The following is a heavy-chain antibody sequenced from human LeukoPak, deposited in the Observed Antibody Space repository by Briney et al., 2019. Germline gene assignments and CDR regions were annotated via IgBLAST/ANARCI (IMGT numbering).Heavy chain of an antibody. D-gene: IGHD2-2*01. Sequence: SQTLSLTCTVSGGSISSGSYYWSWIRQPAGKGLEWIGRSYTSGSTNYNPSLKSRVTISVDTSKNQFSLKLSSVTAADTAVYYCARGGRYCSSTSCSPIRYFDYWGQGTLVTVSS. CDR1: GGSISSGSYY. J-gene: IGHJ4*02. CDR3: ARGGRYCSSTSCSPIRYFDY. CDR2: SYTSGST. V-gene: IGHV4-61*02.